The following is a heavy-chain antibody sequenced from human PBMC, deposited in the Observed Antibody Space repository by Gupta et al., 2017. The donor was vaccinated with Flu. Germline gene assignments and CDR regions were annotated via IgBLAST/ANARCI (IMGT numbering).Heavy chain of an antibody. CDR1: GFPFSRYG. Sequence: QVQLVESGGGVVQPGRSLRLSCAASGFPFSRYGMHWVRQAPGKGLEWVAVISYDGSNKYYADSVKGRFTISRDNSKNTLYLQMNSLRAEDTAVYYCAKDLYCSGGSCYHLYYYYGMDVWGQGTTVTVSS. CDR3: AKDLYCSGGSCYHLYYYYGMDV. V-gene: IGHV3-30*18. D-gene: IGHD2-15*01. CDR2: ISYDGSNK. J-gene: IGHJ6*02.